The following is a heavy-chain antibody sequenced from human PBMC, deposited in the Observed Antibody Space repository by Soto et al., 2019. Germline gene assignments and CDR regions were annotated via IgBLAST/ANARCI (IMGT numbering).Heavy chain of an antibody. CDR3: ARVGRCGYDFWSGLLHGMDV. V-gene: IGHV1-69*02. J-gene: IGHJ6*02. CDR2: IIPILGIA. CDR1: GGTFSSYT. D-gene: IGHD3-3*01. Sequence: ASVKVSCKASGGTFSSYTISWVRQAPGQGLEWMGRIIPILGIADYAQKFQGRVTITADESTSTAYMELSSLRSEDTAVYYCARVGRCGYDFWSGLLHGMDVWGQGTTVTVSS.